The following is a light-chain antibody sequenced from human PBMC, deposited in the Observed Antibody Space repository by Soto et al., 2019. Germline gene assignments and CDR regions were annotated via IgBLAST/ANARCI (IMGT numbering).Light chain of an antibody. CDR3: QSYDSSLSVGV. V-gene: IGLV1-40*01. CDR2: GNS. J-gene: IGLJ3*02. Sequence: QSVLTQPPSVSGAPGQRVTISCTGSSSNIVAGYDVHWYQQLPGTAPKLLIYGNSNRPSGVPDRFSGSKSGTSASLAITGLQAEDEAVYYCQSYDSSLSVGVFGGGTKLTVL. CDR1: SSNIVAGYD.